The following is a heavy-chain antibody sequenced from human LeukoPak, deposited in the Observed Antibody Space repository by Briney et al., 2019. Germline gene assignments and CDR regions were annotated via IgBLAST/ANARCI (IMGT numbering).Heavy chain of an antibody. Sequence: GGSLRLCCAAAGFTFSSYSMSWVRQAPGKGLEWVSSITSSSSYIYYADSVKGRFTISRDNAKNSLYLQMNSLRAEDTAVYYCASGYSSSWALFDYWGQGTLVTVSS. CDR3: ASGYSSSWALFDY. CDR2: ITSSSSYI. J-gene: IGHJ4*02. V-gene: IGHV3-21*01. D-gene: IGHD6-13*01. CDR1: GFTFSSYS.